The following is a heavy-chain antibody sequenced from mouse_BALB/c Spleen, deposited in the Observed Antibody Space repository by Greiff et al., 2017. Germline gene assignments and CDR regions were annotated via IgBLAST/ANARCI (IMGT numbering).Heavy chain of an antibody. J-gene: IGHJ2*01. CDR1: GYTFTSYT. CDR3: ASEGPYYGYAYYFDY. D-gene: IGHD2-9*01. CDR2: INPSSGYT. V-gene: IGHV1-4*02. Sequence: QVQLQQSAAELARPGASVKMSCKASGYTFTSYTMHWVKQRPGQGLEWIGYINPSSGYTEYNQKFKDKTTLTADKSSSTAYMQLSSLTSEDSAVYYCASEGPYYGYAYYFDYWGQGTTLTVSS.